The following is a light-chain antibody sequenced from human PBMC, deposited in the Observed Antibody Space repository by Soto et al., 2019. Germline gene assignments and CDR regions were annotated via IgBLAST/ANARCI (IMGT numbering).Light chain of an antibody. J-gene: IGKJ1*01. Sequence: DIQMTQSPSTLSASVGDRVNITCRASQSISSWLAWYQQKPGQAPKLLIYKASTLQSGVTSRFSGSGSGTEFTLAISSLQPDDSATYYCQQYNDNWTFGQGTKVEIK. CDR3: QQYNDNWT. CDR2: KAS. CDR1: QSISSW. V-gene: IGKV1-5*03.